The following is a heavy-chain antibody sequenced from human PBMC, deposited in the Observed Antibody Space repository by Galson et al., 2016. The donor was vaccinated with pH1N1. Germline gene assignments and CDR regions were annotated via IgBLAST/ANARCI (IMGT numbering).Heavy chain of an antibody. CDR3: ASPSRPPREIHLWSPNDAFDI. CDR1: GGTFSSYA. V-gene: IGHV1-69*13. J-gene: IGHJ3*02. D-gene: IGHD5-18*01. Sequence: SVKVSCKASGGTFSSYAINWVRQAPGQGLEWMGGIIPIFGTANYAQKFQGRVTITADESTSTAYMELSNLRSEDTAVYYCASPSRPPREIHLWSPNDAFDIWGRGTMVTVSS. CDR2: IIPIFGTA.